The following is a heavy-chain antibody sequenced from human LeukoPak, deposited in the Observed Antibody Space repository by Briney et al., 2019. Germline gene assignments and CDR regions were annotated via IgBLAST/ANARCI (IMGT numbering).Heavy chain of an antibody. CDR2: IYYSGST. Sequence: PGGSLRLSCVVSGFTFSDHYMDWVRQPPGKGLEWIGYIYYSGSTNYNPSLKSRVTISVDTSKNQFSLKMNSVTAADTAVYYCARGQWFRAFWSRGTPVTVSS. J-gene: IGHJ4*02. CDR3: ARGQWFRAF. D-gene: IGHD3-10*01. CDR1: GFTFSDHY. V-gene: IGHV4-59*11.